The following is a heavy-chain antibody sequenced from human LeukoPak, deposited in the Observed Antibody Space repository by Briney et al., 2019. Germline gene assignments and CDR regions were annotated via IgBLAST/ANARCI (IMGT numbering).Heavy chain of an antibody. CDR3: ARRFGDSSGRYFDY. CDR2: INSDGSST. D-gene: IGHD3-22*01. V-gene: IGHV3-74*01. Sequence: GGSLRLSCAASGFTFSSYSMNWVRQAPGKGLVWVSRINSDGSSTSYADSVKGRFTISRDNAKNTLYLQMNSLRAEDTAVYYCARRFGDSSGRYFDYWGQGTLVTVSS. CDR1: GFTFSSYS. J-gene: IGHJ4*02.